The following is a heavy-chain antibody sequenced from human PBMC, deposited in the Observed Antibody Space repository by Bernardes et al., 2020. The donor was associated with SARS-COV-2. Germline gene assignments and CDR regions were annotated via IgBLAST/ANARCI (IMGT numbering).Heavy chain of an antibody. D-gene: IGHD3-10*01. CDR1: GFTFSTSA. J-gene: IGHJ6*02. Sequence: GGSLRLSCAASGFTFSTSAMSWVRQAPGKGLEWVAVISGSGTTTYYADSVKGRFTIARDNSKNALYLQMNSLRVADTAVYYCAKDRRNPTPYYFGSGIKYSYDMDVWGQGTTVTVSS. CDR2: ISGSGTTT. V-gene: IGHV3-23*01. CDR3: AKDRRNPTPYYFGSGIKYSYDMDV.